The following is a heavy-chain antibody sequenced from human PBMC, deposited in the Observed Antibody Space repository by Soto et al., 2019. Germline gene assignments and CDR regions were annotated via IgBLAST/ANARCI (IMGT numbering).Heavy chain of an antibody. V-gene: IGHV4-61*01. Sequence: QVQLQESVPGLLKPSETLSLTCTVSVGSVSSTSHYWHWIRQPPGKGLEWIGYIYYSGSTNYNPSLKGRLTISVDTPQNQSYLKLNSVTPADTAVYYCARDGGSRGGYWGEGTLVTVSS. CDR3: ARDGGSRGGY. CDR2: IYYSGST. J-gene: IGHJ4*02. D-gene: IGHD1-26*01. CDR1: VGSVSSTSHY.